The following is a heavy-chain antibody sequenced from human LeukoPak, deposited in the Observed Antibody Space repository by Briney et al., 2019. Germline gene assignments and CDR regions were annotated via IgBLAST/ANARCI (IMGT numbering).Heavy chain of an antibody. CDR1: GFTFSSYW. J-gene: IGHJ5*02. D-gene: IGHD2-2*02. CDR3: ARDRCSSTSCYNTPNWFDP. V-gene: IGHV3-7*03. CDR2: IKQDGSEK. Sequence: GGSLRLSCAASGFTFSSYWMSWVRQAPGKGLEWVANIKQDGSEKYYVDSVKGRFTISRDNAKNSVYLQMNSLRSEDTAFYHCARDRCSSTSCYNTPNWFDPWGQGTLVTVSS.